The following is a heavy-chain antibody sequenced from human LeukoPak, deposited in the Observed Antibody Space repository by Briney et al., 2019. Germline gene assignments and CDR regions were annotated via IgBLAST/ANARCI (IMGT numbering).Heavy chain of an antibody. CDR2: ISWNSGKI. CDR3: AKDIWSVSGGQGALDI. CDR1: GFTFDDYA. Sequence: GRSLRLSCAASGFTFDDYAMYWVRQAPGKGLEWVSRISWNSGKIDYADSVKGRFTISRDNAKNSLYLQMNSLRTDDMALCYCAKDIWSVSGGQGALDIWGQGTMVTVSS. J-gene: IGHJ3*02. D-gene: IGHD6-19*01. V-gene: IGHV3-9*03.